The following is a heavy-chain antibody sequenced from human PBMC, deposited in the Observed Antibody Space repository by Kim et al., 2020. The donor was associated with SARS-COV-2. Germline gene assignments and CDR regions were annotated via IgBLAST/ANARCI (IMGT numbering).Heavy chain of an antibody. J-gene: IGHJ4*02. V-gene: IGHV3-7*01. CDR2: IKQDGSEK. CDR3: ARYGSGWYWRGGPYFDY. D-gene: IGHD6-19*01. Sequence: GGSLRLSCAASGFTFSSYWMSWVRQAPGKGLEWVANIKQDGSEKYYVDSVKGRFTISRDNAKNSLYLQMNSLRAEDTAVYYCARYGSGWYWRGGPYFDYWGQGTLVTVSS. CDR1: GFTFSSYW.